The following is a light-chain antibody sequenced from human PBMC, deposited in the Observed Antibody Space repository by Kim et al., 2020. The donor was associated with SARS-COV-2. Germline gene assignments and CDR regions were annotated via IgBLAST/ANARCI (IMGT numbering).Light chain of an antibody. CDR1: SGGIASTY. V-gene: IGLV6-57*03. CDR3: QSYDDSNQV. CDR2: EDN. Sequence: GTTVTNSCTRSSGGIASTYVQAYQQRPGSAPTTVIYEDNQRPSGVPARFSGSIDSSANSASLTISGLKTEDEADYFCQSYDDSNQVFGGGTQLTVL. J-gene: IGLJ3*02.